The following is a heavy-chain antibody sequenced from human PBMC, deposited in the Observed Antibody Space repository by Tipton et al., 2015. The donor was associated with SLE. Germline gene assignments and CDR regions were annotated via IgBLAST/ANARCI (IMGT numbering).Heavy chain of an antibody. D-gene: IGHD2-15*01. Sequence: QMQLVQSGAEVKKPGASVKVSCKASGYTFTDYYMHWVRQAPGQGLEWMGWINPNSGGTNSAQKFQGRVTMTRDTSISTAYMELSSLRSDDTAVYYCARDLSFLCSGGSCYSDYWGRGTLVTVSS. CDR3: ARDLSFLCSGGSCYSDY. CDR1: GYTFTDYY. V-gene: IGHV1-2*02. J-gene: IGHJ4*02. CDR2: INPNSGGT.